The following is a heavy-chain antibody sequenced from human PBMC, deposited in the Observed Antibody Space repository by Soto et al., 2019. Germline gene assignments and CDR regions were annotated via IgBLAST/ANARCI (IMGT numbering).Heavy chain of an antibody. CDR2: IFYSGTT. CDR1: GGSINSGGYY. Sequence: QVQLQESGPGLVKPSQTLSLTCTVSGGSINSGGYYWSWIRQHPGKGLEWIGYIFYSGTTYYNPSLKSRVTISVDTPKNQSSLRLTSVTAADTAVYYCARSVDPWGQGTLVTVSS. V-gene: IGHV4-31*03. J-gene: IGHJ5*02. CDR3: ARSVDP.